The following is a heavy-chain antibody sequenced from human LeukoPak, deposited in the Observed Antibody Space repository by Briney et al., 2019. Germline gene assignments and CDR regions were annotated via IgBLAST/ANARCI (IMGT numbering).Heavy chain of an antibody. CDR3: VRDNDFWSGYYSPTRGYFDY. D-gene: IGHD3-3*01. CDR1: GFTFSSHG. V-gene: IGHV3-30*02. Sequence: GGSLRLSCAASGFTFSSHGMHWVRQAPCKGLEWVSFIRYDGSNEYYGDSVKGRFTISRDNSKNTLYMQMNSLRGEDTAVYYCVRDNDFWSGYYSPTRGYFDYWGQGTLVTVSS. CDR2: IRYDGSNE. J-gene: IGHJ4*02.